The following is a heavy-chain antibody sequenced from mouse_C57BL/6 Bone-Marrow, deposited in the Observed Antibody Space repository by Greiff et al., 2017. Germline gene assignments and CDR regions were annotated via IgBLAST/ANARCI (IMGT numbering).Heavy chain of an antibody. CDR1: GFTFSNYW. CDR3: TSTFIYYYGSSYFDV. J-gene: IGHJ1*03. Sequence: EVKLMESGGGLVQPGGSMKLSCVASGFTFSNYWMNWVRQSPEKGLEWVAQIRLKSDNYATHYAESVKGRFTISRDDSKSSVYLQMNNVRAEDTGIYYCTSTFIYYYGSSYFDVWGTGTTVTVSS. D-gene: IGHD1-1*01. V-gene: IGHV6-3*01. CDR2: IRLKSDNYAT.